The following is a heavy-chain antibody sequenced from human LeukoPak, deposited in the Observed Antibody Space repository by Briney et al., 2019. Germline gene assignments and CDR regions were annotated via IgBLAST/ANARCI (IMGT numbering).Heavy chain of an antibody. Sequence: GGSLTLSCAASGFTVSSNYMNWVRQAPGQGLECVSVINSGGSTHYADSVKGRFTISRDNSKNTLYLQMNSLRAEDTAVYYCARDLYYYGSGSDNFLYYWGQGTLVTVSS. V-gene: IGHV3-53*01. CDR3: ARDLYYYGSGSDNFLYY. J-gene: IGHJ4*02. D-gene: IGHD3-10*01. CDR2: INSGGST. CDR1: GFTVSSNY.